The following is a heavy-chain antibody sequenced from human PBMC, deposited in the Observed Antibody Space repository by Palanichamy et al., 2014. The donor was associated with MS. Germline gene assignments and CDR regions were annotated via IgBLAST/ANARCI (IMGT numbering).Heavy chain of an antibody. Sequence: GSTNHNPSLKGRVTISVDTSKNQFSLKLSSVTAADTAVYYCARDRAVGGTILFDPWGQGTLVTVSS. CDR3: ARDRAVGGTILFDP. D-gene: IGHD6-19*01. J-gene: IGHJ5*02. V-gene: IGHV4-59*01. CDR2: GST.